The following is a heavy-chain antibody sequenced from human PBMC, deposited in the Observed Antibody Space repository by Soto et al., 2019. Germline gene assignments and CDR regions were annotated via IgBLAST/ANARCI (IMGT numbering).Heavy chain of an antibody. D-gene: IGHD4-17*01. J-gene: IGHJ6*02. V-gene: IGHV4-39*01. CDR2: VHYSGRT. Sequence: SETLSLTCTVSGGSFSKSSYYWGWIRQPPGKGLEWIGNVHYSGRTYYNPSLKSRVTISVDTSTNQFSLKLTSVTAADTAVYYCAKTRDDYGDKRPSYYYYGMDVWGQGTTVTVSS. CDR3: AKTRDDYGDKRPSYYYYGMDV. CDR1: GGSFSKSSYY.